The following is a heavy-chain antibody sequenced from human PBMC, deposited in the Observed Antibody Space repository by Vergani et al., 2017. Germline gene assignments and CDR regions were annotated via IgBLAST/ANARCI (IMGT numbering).Heavy chain of an antibody. D-gene: IGHD3-10*01. V-gene: IGHV3-30*18. CDR3: AKDLGSGTPGAY. CDR1: GFTFSSYG. Sequence: QVQLVESGGGVVQPGRSLRLSCAASGFTFSSYGMHWVRQAPGKGLEWVAVISYDGSNKYYADSVKGRFTISRDNSKNTLYLQMNSLRAEDTAVYYCAKDLGSGTPGAYWGQGTLVTVSS. J-gene: IGHJ4*02. CDR2: ISYDGSNK.